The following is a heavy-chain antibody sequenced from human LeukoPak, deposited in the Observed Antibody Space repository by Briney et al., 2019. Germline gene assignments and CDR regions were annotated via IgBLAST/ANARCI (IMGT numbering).Heavy chain of an antibody. CDR1: GFTVSSNY. V-gene: IGHV3-66*01. CDR3: AIDERWLQYYFDY. D-gene: IGHD5-24*01. J-gene: IGHJ4*02. CDR2: IYSGGST. Sequence: GGSLRLSCAASGFTVSSNYMSWVRQAPGQGLAWVSVIYSGGSTYYADSVKGRFTISRDNSKNTRYLQMNSLRAEDTAVYYCAIDERWLQYYFDYWGQGTLVTVSS.